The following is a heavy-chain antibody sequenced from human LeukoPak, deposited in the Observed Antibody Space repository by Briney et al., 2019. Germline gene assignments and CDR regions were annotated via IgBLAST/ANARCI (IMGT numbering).Heavy chain of an antibody. CDR3: ASLYCSSTSCQGADYYYYYMDV. Sequence: ASVKVSCKASGYTFTSYGISWVRQAPGQGLEWMGWISAYNGNTNYAQKLQGRDTMTTDTSTSTAYMELRSLRSDDTAVYYCASLYCSSTSCQGADYYYYYMDVWGKGTTVTVSS. CDR1: GYTFTSYG. V-gene: IGHV1-18*01. D-gene: IGHD2-2*01. CDR2: ISAYNGNT. J-gene: IGHJ6*03.